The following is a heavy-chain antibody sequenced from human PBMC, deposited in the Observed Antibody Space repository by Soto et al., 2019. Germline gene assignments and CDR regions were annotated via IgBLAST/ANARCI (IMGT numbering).Heavy chain of an antibody. Sequence: ASVKVSCKASRYTFTNFYIHGLRQAPGQGLEWMGIINPSGGSTTYPQKFQGRVTMTRDTSTSTVHMELITLRSEDTAVYYCARSQVGRPLDVFGPGTTVTFSS. CDR1: RYTFTNFY. J-gene: IGHJ6*02. CDR3: ARSQVGRPLDV. D-gene: IGHD1-26*01. CDR2: INPSGGST. V-gene: IGHV1-46*01.